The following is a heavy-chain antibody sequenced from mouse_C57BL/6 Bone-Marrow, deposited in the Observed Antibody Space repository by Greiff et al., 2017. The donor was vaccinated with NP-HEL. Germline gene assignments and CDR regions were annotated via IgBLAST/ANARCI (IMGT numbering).Heavy chain of an antibody. CDR1: GYTFTSYG. J-gene: IGHJ3*01. V-gene: IGHV1-81*01. CDR2: IYPRSGNT. CDR3: ARRGGFAY. Sequence: QVHVKQSGAELARPGASVKLSCKASGYTFTSYGISWVKQRTGQGLEWIGEIYPRSGNTYYNEKFKGKATLTADKSSSTASLELRSLTSEDSAVYFCARRGGFAYWGQGTLVTVSA.